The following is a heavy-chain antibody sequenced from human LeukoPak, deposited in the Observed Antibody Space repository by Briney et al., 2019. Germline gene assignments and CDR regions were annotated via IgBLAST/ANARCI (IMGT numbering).Heavy chain of an antibody. CDR3: AKWPLDGYSSGWYYFDY. D-gene: IGHD6-19*01. J-gene: IGHJ4*02. Sequence: QSGGSLRLSCAASGFTFSSYGMHWVRQAPGKGLEWVAVISYDGSNKYYADSVKGRFTISRDNSKSTLYLQMNSLRAEDTAVYYCAKWPLDGYSSGWYYFDYWGQGTLVTVSS. CDR2: ISYDGSNK. V-gene: IGHV3-30*18. CDR1: GFTFSSYG.